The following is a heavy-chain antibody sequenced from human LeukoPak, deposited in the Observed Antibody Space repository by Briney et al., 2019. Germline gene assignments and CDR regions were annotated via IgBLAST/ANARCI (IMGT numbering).Heavy chain of an antibody. D-gene: IGHD5-24*01. Sequence: GGSLRLSCAASGFTFSSYAMSWVRQAPGKGLEWVSTISTSGASTYYADSVKGRFTISRDNSKDTLYLQKNSLRAEDTAVYYCAKVSRDGYKSGTDVWGQGTTVTVSS. CDR3: AKVSRDGYKSGTDV. CDR2: ISTSGAST. CDR1: GFTFSSYA. V-gene: IGHV3-23*01. J-gene: IGHJ6*02.